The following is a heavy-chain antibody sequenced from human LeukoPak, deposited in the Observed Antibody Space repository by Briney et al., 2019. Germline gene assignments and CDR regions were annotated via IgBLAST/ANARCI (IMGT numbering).Heavy chain of an antibody. CDR1: GFTFSSYS. V-gene: IGHV3-21*01. J-gene: IGHJ3*02. CDR2: ISSSSSYI. Sequence: GGSLRLSCAASGFTFSSYSMNWVRQAPGKGLEWVSSISSSSSYIYYADSVKGRFTISRDNAKNSLYLQMNGLRAEDTAVYYCARGMSGYYTNDAFDIWGQGTMVTVSS. D-gene: IGHD3-3*01. CDR3: ARGMSGYYTNDAFDI.